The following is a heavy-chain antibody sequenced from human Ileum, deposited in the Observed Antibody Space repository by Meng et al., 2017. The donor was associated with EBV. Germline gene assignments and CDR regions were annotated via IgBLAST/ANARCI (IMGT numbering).Heavy chain of an antibody. D-gene: IGHD2-2*02. V-gene: IGHV4-4*02. Sequence: QVRLQEAAPGVVEPSGTLSLTCAVSGGSIRSSDWGSWVRQPPGKGLEWIGEIYRGGGTNYNASLKSRVTISVDTSKNHFSLKLNSVTAADTAVYYCARVRVIPAAIGFDYWGQGTLVTVSS. CDR3: ARVRVIPAAIGFDY. J-gene: IGHJ4*02. CDR1: GGSIRSSDW. CDR2: IYRGGGT.